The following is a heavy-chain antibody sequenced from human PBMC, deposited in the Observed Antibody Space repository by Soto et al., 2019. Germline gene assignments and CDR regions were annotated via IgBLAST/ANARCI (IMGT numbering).Heavy chain of an antibody. CDR3: AAADKYYDFWCGYRVGFDH. CDR2: IVVGSGNT. D-gene: IGHD3-3*01. J-gene: IGHJ5*02. V-gene: IGHV1-58*01. CDR1: GFTFTSSA. Sequence: QMQLVQSGPEVKKPGTSVKVSCKASGFTFTSSAVQWVRQARGQRREWIVWIVVGSGNTKYAQKFQERVTITRDKSTSTASMELSSLRSEDAAVYYCAAADKYYDFWCGYRVGFDHWGQGTLVTVSS.